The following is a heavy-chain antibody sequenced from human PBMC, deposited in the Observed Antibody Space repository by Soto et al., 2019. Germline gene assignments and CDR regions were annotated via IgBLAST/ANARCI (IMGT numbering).Heavy chain of an antibody. V-gene: IGHV1-3*01. CDR3: ARAPVPPHYYDSSGYSYYFDY. CDR2: INAGNGNT. CDR1: GYIFSANY. Sequence: ASVKVSCKASGYIFSANYIHWVRQAPGQRLEWMGWINAGNGNTKYSQKFQGRVTITRDTSASTAYMELSSLRSEDTAVYYCARAPVPPHYYDSSGYSYYFDYWGQGTLVTVSS. D-gene: IGHD3-22*01. J-gene: IGHJ4*02.